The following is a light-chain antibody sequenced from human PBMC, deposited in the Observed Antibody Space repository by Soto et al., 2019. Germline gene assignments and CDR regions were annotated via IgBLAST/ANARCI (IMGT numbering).Light chain of an antibody. CDR2: DAS. CDR3: QQFKNFPPIT. CDR1: QGINSA. V-gene: IGKV1D-13*01. Sequence: IQLTQSPSSLSASVGDRVTITCRAGQGINSALAWYQQKPGKPPNLLIYDASTLHSGVPSRFSGSGSGTDFTLTISSLQPEDFATYYCQQFKNFPPITFGQGTRLEI. J-gene: IGKJ5*01.